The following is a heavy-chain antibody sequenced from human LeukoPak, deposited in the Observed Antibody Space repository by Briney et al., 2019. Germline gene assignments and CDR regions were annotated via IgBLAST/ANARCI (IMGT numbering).Heavy chain of an antibody. CDR1: GFTFSSYA. V-gene: IGHV3-23*01. CDR2: ISGSGGST. CDR3: AKSLPTWAGAGGNFDY. D-gene: IGHD3-16*01. Sequence: PGGSLRLSCAASGFTFSSYAMSWVRQAPGKGLEWVSAISGSGGSTYYADSVKGRFTISRDNSKNTLYLQMNSLRAEETAVYYCAKSLPTWAGAGGNFDYWGQGTLVTVSS. J-gene: IGHJ4*02.